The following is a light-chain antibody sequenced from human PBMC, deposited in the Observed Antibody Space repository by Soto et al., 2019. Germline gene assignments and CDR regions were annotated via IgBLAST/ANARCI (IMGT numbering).Light chain of an antibody. CDR1: QSVSSY. V-gene: IGKV3-11*01. J-gene: IGKJ1*01. CDR2: DAS. Sequence: EIVLTQSQAILSMSPGERATLSCRASQSVSSYFAWYQQKPGQAPRLLIYDASNRGTGVPARFSGSGSGTNFTLTISSLEPEDFAVYYCQQRRYWPVTFGQGTKVEIK. CDR3: QQRRYWPVT.